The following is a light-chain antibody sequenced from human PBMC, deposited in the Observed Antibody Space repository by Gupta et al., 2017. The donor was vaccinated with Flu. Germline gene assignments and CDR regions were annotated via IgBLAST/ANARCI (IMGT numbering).Light chain of an antibody. CDR3: EHKGSSPKS. V-gene: IGKV3-20*01. J-gene: IGKJ1*01. Sequence: GTLCLAPGERASLSCRASESVSSTYIAWEQQKPGQAPRLLIYGAYRRATGITDRISKGGSGTEFTLTINRLGPEEFAVYYCEHKGSSPKSFGQGTKVEIK. CDR2: GAY. CDR1: ESVSSTY.